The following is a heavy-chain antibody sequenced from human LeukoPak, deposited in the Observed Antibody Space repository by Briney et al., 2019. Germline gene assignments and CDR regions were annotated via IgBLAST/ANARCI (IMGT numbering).Heavy chain of an antibody. CDR1: GFTFSSYA. D-gene: IGHD5-12*01. CDR3: ARDDRSGYESWFDP. J-gene: IGHJ5*02. V-gene: IGHV3-30-3*01. CDR2: IPYDGSNK. Sequence: GGPLRLSCAASGFTFSSYAMHWVRQAPGKGLEWVAVIPYDGSNKYYADSVKGRFTISRDNSKNTLYLQTNSLRAEDTAVYYCARDDRSGYESWFDPWGQGTLVTVSS.